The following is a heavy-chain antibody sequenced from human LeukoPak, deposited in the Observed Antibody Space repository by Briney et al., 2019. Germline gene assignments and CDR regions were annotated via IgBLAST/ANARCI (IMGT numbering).Heavy chain of an antibody. CDR3: ARLGWKQQLVYNAFDI. V-gene: IGHV1-3*01. D-gene: IGHD6-13*01. Sequence: ASVKVSCKASGYTFTSYAMHWVRQAPGQRLEWMGWINAGNGNTKYSQKLQGRVTITRDTSASTAYMELSSLRSEDTAVYYCARLGWKQQLVYNAFDIWGQGTMVTVSS. J-gene: IGHJ3*02. CDR2: INAGNGNT. CDR1: GYTFTSYA.